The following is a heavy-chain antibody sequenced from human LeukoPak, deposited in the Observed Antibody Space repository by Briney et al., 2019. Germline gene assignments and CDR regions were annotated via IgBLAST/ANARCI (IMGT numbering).Heavy chain of an antibody. Sequence: PSETLSLTCTVSGGSISNYYWNWIRQPPGKGLEWIGYIYYTGSTNYNPSLKSRVTMLVDTSKNQFSLNLRSVTPEDTAVYYCARNLIPEQLVLNFWGQGTLVTVSS. V-gene: IGHV4-59*01. CDR1: GGSISNYY. J-gene: IGHJ4*02. D-gene: IGHD6-13*01. CDR3: ARNLIPEQLVLNF. CDR2: IYYTGST.